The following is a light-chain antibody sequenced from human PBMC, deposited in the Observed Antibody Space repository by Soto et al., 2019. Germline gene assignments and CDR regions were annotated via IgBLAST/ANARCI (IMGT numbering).Light chain of an antibody. CDR3: PSSDSRLSGSDV. CDR1: SSNIGAGYD. CDR2: GNS. V-gene: IGLV1-40*01. Sequence: QSVLTQPPSVSGAPGQRVTISCTGSSSNIGAGYDVHWYQQLPGTAPKLLIYGNSNRPSGVPDRFSGSKSGTSASLAITGLQAEDEADYYCPSSDSRLSGSDVFGTGTKLTVL. J-gene: IGLJ1*01.